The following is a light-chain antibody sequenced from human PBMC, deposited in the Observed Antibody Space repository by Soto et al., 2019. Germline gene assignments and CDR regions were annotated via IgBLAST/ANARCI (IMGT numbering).Light chain of an antibody. CDR3: SSYTSGSTYV. V-gene: IGLV2-14*01. CDR1: SIDVGGYNY. Sequence: QSALTQPASVSGSPGQSITISCTGTSIDVGGYNYVSWYQQHPGKAPKPMIYEVSNRPSGVSNRFSGSKSGNTASLTISGLQAEDEADYYCSSYTSGSTYVFGTGTKVTVL. CDR2: EVS. J-gene: IGLJ1*01.